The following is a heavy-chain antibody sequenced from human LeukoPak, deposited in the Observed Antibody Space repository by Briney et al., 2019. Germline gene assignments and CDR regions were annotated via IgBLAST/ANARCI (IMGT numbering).Heavy chain of an antibody. CDR1: GFTFGDYA. D-gene: IGHD1/OR15-1a*01. CDR3: ARGLEHDGYYFDY. Sequence: PGGSLRLSCTASGFTFGDYAMSWVRQAPGKGLEWVSVIYSGGSTYYADSVKGRFTISRDNPKNTLYLQMNSLRAEDTAVYYCARGLEHDGYYFDYWGQGTLVTVSS. J-gene: IGHJ4*02. V-gene: IGHV3-53*01. CDR2: IYSGGST.